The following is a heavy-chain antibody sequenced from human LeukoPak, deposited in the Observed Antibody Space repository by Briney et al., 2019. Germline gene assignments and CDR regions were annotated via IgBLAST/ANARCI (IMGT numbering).Heavy chain of an antibody. V-gene: IGHV3-23*01. CDR2: ISGDQT. D-gene: IGHD6-13*01. CDR1: GFTFSSHA. Sequence: GSLTLSCPDSGFTFSSHAMSWVRQPPGAGMDWVSAISGDQTYYANSVRGRFTISRDNSKNTLHLQMDSLRAEDTAVYYCAKLISNTWPVDYWGQGTLVTVSS. J-gene: IGHJ4*02. CDR3: AKLISNTWPVDY.